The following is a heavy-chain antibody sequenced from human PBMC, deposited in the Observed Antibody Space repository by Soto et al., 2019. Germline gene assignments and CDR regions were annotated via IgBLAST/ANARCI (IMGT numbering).Heavy chain of an antibody. CDR1: GYSFTSYW. D-gene: IGHD1-20*01. Sequence: GESLKISCKGSGYSFTSYWISWVRQMPGKGLEWMGRIDPSDSYTNYSPSFQGHVTISADKSISTAYLQWSSLKASDTAMYYCARLVRYNWNQNYYYYGMDVWGQGTTVTV. CDR2: IDPSDSYT. J-gene: IGHJ6*02. V-gene: IGHV5-10-1*01. CDR3: ARLVRYNWNQNYYYYGMDV.